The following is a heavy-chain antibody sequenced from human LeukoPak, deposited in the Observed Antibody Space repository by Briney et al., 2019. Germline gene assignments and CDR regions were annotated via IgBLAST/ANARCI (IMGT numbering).Heavy chain of an antibody. V-gene: IGHV4-59*05. Sequence: PGGSLRLSCAASGFTFSSYSMNWVRQPPGKGLEWIGSIYYSGTTYYNPSLKSRVTISVDTSKNQFSLNLNSVTAADTAVYYCATQVGAARTYFDYWGQGTLVTVSS. J-gene: IGHJ4*02. CDR3: ATQVGAARTYFDY. CDR2: IYYSGTT. D-gene: IGHD6-6*01. CDR1: GFTFSSYS.